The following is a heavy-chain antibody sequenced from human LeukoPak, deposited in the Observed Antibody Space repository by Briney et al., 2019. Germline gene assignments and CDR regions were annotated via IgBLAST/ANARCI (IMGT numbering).Heavy chain of an antibody. J-gene: IGHJ4*02. CDR1: GGSIRSYY. D-gene: IGHD5-18*01. CDR3: ARENDRYGRIDY. CDR2: VSYSGST. Sequence: SETLSLTCTVSGGSIRSYYWSWVRQPPGKGLEWIGYVSYSGSTDYNPSLKSRVIISIDTSKNQFSLRLSSVTAADTAIYYCARENDRYGRIDYWGQGTQVTVSS. V-gene: IGHV4-59*01.